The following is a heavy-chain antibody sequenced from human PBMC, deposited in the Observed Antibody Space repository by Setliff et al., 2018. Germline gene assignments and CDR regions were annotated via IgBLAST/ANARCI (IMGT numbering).Heavy chain of an antibody. D-gene: IGHD3-22*01. CDR1: GYSISNGFY. Sequence: SETLSLTCAVSGYSISNGFYWGWIRQSPVKGLEWIGSLFDGGSAYYSPSLKSRASISLDASKNQFALKLTSATAADTAVYYCARDPHYDPTYSLPGHAFDFWGQGIMVTVS. CDR3: ARDPHYDPTYSLPGHAFDF. V-gene: IGHV4-38-2*02. CDR2: LFDGGSA. J-gene: IGHJ3*01.